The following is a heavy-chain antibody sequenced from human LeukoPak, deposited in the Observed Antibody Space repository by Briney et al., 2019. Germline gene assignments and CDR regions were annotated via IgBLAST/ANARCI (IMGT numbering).Heavy chain of an antibody. CDR3: ARVWWLDNWFDP. CDR2: IYYSGST. D-gene: IGHD2-21*01. V-gene: IGHV4-59*08. J-gene: IGHJ5*02. Sequence: PSETLSLTCTVSGGSINSYYWTWIRQPPGKGLEWIGYIYYSGSTNYNPSLKSRVTISVDTSKNQFSLKLSSVTAADTAVYYCARVWWLDNWFDPWGQGTLVTVSS. CDR1: GGSINSYY.